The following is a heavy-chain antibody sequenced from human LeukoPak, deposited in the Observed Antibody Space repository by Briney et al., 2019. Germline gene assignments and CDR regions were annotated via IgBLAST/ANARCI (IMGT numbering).Heavy chain of an antibody. D-gene: IGHD6-19*01. J-gene: IGHJ4*02. V-gene: IGHV3-23*01. CDR2: ISGSGGST. Sequence: GGSLRLSCAASGFTFSSYAMSWVRQAPGKGLEWVSAISGSGGSTYYSDSVKGRFTISRDNSKNTLYLQMNSLRAEDTAVYYCAKGRVIAVAPFDYWGQGTLVTVSS. CDR1: GFTFSSYA. CDR3: AKGRVIAVAPFDY.